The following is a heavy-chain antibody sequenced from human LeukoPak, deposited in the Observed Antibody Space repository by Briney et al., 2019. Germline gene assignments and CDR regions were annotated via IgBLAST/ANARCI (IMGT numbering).Heavy chain of an antibody. V-gene: IGHV1-69*05. Sequence: ASVKVSCKASGGTFSSYAISWVRQAPGQGLEWMGGIIPIFGTANYAQKFQGRVTITRNTSISTAYMELSSLRSEDTAVYYCARGSRVGANDYWGQGTLVTVSS. CDR1: GGTFSSYA. J-gene: IGHJ4*02. D-gene: IGHD1-26*01. CDR3: ARGSRVGANDY. CDR2: IIPIFGTA.